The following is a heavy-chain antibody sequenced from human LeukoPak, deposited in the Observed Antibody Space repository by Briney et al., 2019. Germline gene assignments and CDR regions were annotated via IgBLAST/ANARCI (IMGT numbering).Heavy chain of an antibody. CDR3: AKTLLYYYGSGSYPDY. J-gene: IGHJ4*02. Sequence: GGSLRLSCAASGFTFSSYAMSWVRQAPGKGLEWVSAISGSGGSTYYADSVKGRFTISRDNSKNTLYPQMNSLRAEDTAVYYCAKTLLYYYGSGSYPDYWGQGTLVTVSS. CDR2: ISGSGGST. D-gene: IGHD3-10*01. V-gene: IGHV3-23*01. CDR1: GFTFSSYA.